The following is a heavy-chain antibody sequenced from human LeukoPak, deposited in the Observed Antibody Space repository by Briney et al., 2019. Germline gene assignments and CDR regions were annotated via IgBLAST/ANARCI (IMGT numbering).Heavy chain of an antibody. Sequence: GESLKISFKGSGYTFTFYWIAWVRQMPGKGLEWMGIINPGDSDTRYSPSFQGQVTIAADKSIRTDYLPWSRLKASDTAIFYCARAGKTGTTGDAFDIWGQGTMVTVSS. D-gene: IGHD1-1*01. CDR3: ARAGKTGTTGDAFDI. V-gene: IGHV5-51*01. CDR2: INPGDSDT. CDR1: GYTFTFYW. J-gene: IGHJ3*02.